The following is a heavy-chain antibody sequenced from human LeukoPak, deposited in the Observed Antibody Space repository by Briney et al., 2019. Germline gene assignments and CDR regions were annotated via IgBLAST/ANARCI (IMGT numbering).Heavy chain of an antibody. CDR3: ASRTKG. CDR2: ISYDGSNK. V-gene: IGHV3-30-3*01. CDR1: GFTFSSYA. D-gene: IGHD2-8*01. Sequence: GGSLRLSCAASGFTFSSYAMHWVRQAPGKGLEWVAVISYDGSNKYYADSVKGRFTISRDNANNSLYLQMNSLRAEDTAVYYCASRTKGWGQGTLVIVSS. J-gene: IGHJ4*02.